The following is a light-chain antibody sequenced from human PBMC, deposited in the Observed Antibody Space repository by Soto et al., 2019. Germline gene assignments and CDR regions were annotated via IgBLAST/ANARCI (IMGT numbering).Light chain of an antibody. CDR1: PSVSSSY. J-gene: IGKJ5*01. V-gene: IGKV3-15*01. CDR3: HQYNNWRT. CDR2: GAS. Sequence: EIVLTQSSCTLSSSAGERATLSWRASPSVSSSYLAWYQQKPGQAPRLLIYGASSRATGIPARFSGSGAGTEFTLTISSLKSEDIAVYYCHQYNNWRTFGQGTRLEIK.